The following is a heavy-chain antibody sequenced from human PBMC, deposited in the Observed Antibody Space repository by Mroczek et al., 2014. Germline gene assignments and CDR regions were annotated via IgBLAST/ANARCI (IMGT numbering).Heavy chain of an antibody. V-gene: IGHV4-59*01. D-gene: IGHD3-22*01. CDR3: ARFVVYDSSGHYDY. CDR1: GGSISSYY. CDR2: IYYSGST. Sequence: QVQLQQSGPGLVKPSETLSLTCTVSGGSISSYYWSWIRQPPGKGLEWIGYIYYSGSTNYNPSLKSRVTISVDTSKNQFSLKLSSVTAADTAVYYCARFVVYDSSGHYDYWGQGTLVTVSS. J-gene: IGHJ4*02.